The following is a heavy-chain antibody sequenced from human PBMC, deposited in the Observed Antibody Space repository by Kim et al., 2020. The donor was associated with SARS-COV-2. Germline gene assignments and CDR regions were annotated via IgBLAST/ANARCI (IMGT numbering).Heavy chain of an antibody. Sequence: SETLSLTCTVSGGSISSGGYYWSWILQHPGKGLECIWYIYYSGSTYYNPSLKSLVTISVDTSKNQFSLKLSSVTAADTAVYYCARDYGAYGSLYYWGQGT. D-gene: IGHD4-17*01. V-gene: IGHV4-31*01. CDR1: GGSISSGGYY. CDR3: ARDYGAYGSLYY. J-gene: IGHJ4*02. CDR2: IYYSGST.